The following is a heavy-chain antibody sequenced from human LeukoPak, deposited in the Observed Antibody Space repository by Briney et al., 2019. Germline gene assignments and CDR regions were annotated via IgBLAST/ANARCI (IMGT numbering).Heavy chain of an antibody. V-gene: IGHV3-20*04. Sequence: PGGSLRLSCAASGFTFDDYGMSWVHQAPGKGLEWVSGINWNGGSTGYADSVKGRFTISGDNAKNSLYLQMNSLRAEDTALYYCARYSSGWYYYYYMDVWGKGTTVTVSS. J-gene: IGHJ6*03. CDR1: GFTFDDYG. D-gene: IGHD6-19*01. CDR2: INWNGGST. CDR3: ARYSSGWYYYYYMDV.